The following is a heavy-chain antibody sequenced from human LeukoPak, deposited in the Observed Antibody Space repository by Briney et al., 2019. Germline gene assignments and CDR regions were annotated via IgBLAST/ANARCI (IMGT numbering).Heavy chain of an antibody. Sequence: PSETLSLTCTVSGGSISSSSYYWGWIRQPPGKGLEWIGSIYYSGSTYYNPSLKSRVTISVDTSKNQFSLKLSFVTAADTAVYYCATPAARGTYFDYWGQGTLVTVSS. CDR3: ATPAARGTYFDY. V-gene: IGHV4-39*01. CDR2: IYYSGST. CDR1: GGSISSSSYY. D-gene: IGHD2-2*01. J-gene: IGHJ4*02.